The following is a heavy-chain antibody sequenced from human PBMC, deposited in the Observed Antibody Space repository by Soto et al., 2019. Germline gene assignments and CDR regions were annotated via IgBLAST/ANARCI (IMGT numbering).Heavy chain of an antibody. J-gene: IGHJ4*02. CDR1: GSSFSTSY. CDR3: ARIRARYGPRNFGES. V-gene: IGHV1-46*01. Sequence: QVQLVQSGAEVKKPGASVKVSCKVSGSSFSTSYLHWVRQAPGQGLEWMGKINPNDGTTRYAQSRQGRMSMTRGRSTSTVYVELRCLGPEDSACYCCARIRARYGPRNFGESGGQGTLVTVSS. D-gene: IGHD2-21*01. CDR2: INPNDGTT.